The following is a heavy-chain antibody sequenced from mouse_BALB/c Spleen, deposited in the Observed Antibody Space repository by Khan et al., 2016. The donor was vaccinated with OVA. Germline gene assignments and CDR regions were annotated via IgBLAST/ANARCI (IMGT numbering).Heavy chain of an antibody. CDR2: IIYTGYS. Sequence: EVQLQESGPSLVKPSQTLSLTCSVTGDSITSGYLYWIRKFPGNKLEYMGYIIYTGYSYYNPSLKSRISITRHTSKNQYYLQLNSVTDEATATSYCARSAYSYAFDYWGQGTLVTVSA. V-gene: IGHV3-8*02. J-gene: IGHJ3*01. CDR3: ARSAYSYAFDY. D-gene: IGHD2-12*01. CDR1: GDSITSGY.